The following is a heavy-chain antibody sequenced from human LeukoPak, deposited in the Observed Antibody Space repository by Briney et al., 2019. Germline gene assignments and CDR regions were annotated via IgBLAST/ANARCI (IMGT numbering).Heavy chain of an antibody. CDR3: ARDRNLILRYFDPPQTHDAFDI. CDR1: GGSISSSSYY. CDR2: IYYSGST. J-gene: IGHJ3*02. Sequence: SETLSLTCTVSGGSISSSSYYWGWIRQPPGKGLEWIGSIYYSGSTYYNPSLKSRVTISVDTSKNQFSLKLSSVTAADTAVYYCARDRNLILRYFDPPQTHDAFDIWGQGTMVTVSS. D-gene: IGHD3-9*01. V-gene: IGHV4-39*07.